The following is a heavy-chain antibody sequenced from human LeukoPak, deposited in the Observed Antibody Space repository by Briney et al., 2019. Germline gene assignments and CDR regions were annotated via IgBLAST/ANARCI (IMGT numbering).Heavy chain of an antibody. Sequence: GGSLRLSCAASGFTFSDAWMSWVRQAPGKGLEWVGRIKSKTDGGTTDYAAPVKGRFTISRDDSKNTLYLQMNSLRTEDTAVYYCTTDPSIYYDSSGYYSESFDYWGQGTLVTVSS. CDR1: GFTFSDAW. J-gene: IGHJ4*02. CDR3: TTDPSIYYDSSGYYSESFDY. CDR2: IKSKTDGGTT. D-gene: IGHD3-22*01. V-gene: IGHV3-15*01.